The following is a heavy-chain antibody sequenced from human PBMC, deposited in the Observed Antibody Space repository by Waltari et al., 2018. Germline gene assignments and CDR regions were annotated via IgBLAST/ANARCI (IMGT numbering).Heavy chain of an antibody. CDR3: ARDRAGTGIDY. CDR1: GFIFSSFG. V-gene: IGHV3-33*01. D-gene: IGHD6-19*01. Sequence: QVQLVESGGGVVQPGRSLRLSCAASGFIFSSFGIHWVRQAPGKGLEWVTVIWYDGSNKYYGDSVKGRFTISRDNYKNTLYLQMNSLRAEDTAVYYCARDRAGTGIDYWGQGTLVTVSS. CDR2: IWYDGSNK. J-gene: IGHJ4*02.